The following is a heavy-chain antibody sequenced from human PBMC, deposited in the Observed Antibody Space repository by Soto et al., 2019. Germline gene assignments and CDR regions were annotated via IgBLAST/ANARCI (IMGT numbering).Heavy chain of an antibody. J-gene: IGHJ6*02. CDR3: AKDHPEYSSSWYPGYGMDV. CDR2: ISYDGSNK. Sequence: PGGSLRLSCAASGFTFSSYGMHWVRQAPGKGLEWVAVISYDGSNKYYADSVKGRFTISRDNSKNTLYLQMNSLRAEDTAVYYCAKDHPEYSSSWYPGYGMDVWGQGTTVTVSS. CDR1: GFTFSSYG. V-gene: IGHV3-30*18. D-gene: IGHD6-13*01.